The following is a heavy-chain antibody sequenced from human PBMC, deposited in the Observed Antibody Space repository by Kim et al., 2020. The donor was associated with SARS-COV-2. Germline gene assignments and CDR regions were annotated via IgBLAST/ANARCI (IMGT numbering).Heavy chain of an antibody. Sequence: RYAQKFQGRVTMTRDTSTSTVYMELSSLTSEDTAMYYCTREPRNSGYFDYWGQGTLVTVSS. D-gene: IGHD6-19*01. V-gene: IGHV1-46*01. CDR3: TREPRNSGYFDY. J-gene: IGHJ4*02.